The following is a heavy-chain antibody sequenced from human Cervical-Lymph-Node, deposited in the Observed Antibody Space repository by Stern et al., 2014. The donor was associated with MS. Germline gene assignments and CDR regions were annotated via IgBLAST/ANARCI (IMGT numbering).Heavy chain of an antibody. CDR2: IFSNSGGT. V-gene: IGHV1-2*06. CDR1: GYTFTEYD. Sequence: QMQLVQSGAEVKKPGASVKVSCKASGYTFTEYDVHWVRQAPGQGLEWMGRIFSNSGGTNYPQKFQGRVAMTSDPSINTAYMELSGLTSDDTAVYYCAGAAAGTFKFPQDYWGQGTLVTVSS. D-gene: IGHD6-13*01. CDR3: AGAAAGTFKFPQDY. J-gene: IGHJ4*02.